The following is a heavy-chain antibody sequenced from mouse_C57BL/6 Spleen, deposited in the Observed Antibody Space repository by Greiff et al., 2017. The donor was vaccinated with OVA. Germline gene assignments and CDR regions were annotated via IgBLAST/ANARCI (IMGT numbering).Heavy chain of an antibody. D-gene: IGHD1-1*01. CDR2: LGPGSGST. CDR3: ARFGTTVVAKGDY. CDR1: GYTFTDYY. J-gene: IGHJ2*01. V-gene: IGHV1-77*01. Sequence: QVQLQQSGAELVKPGASVKISCKASGYTFTDYYINWVKQRPGQGLEWIGKLGPGSGSTYYNEKFKGKATLTADKSSSTAYMQLSSLTSEDSAVDFCARFGTTVVAKGDYWGQGTTLTVSS.